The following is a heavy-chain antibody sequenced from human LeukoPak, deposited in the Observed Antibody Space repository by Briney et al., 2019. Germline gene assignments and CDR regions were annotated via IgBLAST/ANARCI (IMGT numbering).Heavy chain of an antibody. V-gene: IGHV5-51*01. CDR1: GYSFRRYW. CDR2: IYAGDSST. J-gene: IGHJ4*02. D-gene: IGHD6-13*01. Sequence: GESLKISCKGSGYSFRRYWIGWVRQMPGKGLEWMGMIYAGDSSTRYSPSFQGQVTMSADESINTAYLQWSSLKASDTAMYYCARSGYVAAAGTYFDYWGQGTLVTVSS. CDR3: ARSGYVAAAGTYFDY.